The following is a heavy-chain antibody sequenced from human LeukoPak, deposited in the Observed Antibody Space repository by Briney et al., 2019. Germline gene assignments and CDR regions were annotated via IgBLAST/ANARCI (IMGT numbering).Heavy chain of an antibody. J-gene: IGHJ5*02. D-gene: IGHD2-8*01. CDR1: GDSVSSNSAA. CDR2: TYYRSKWYN. Sequence: SQTLSLTCAISGDSVSSNSAAWNWIRQSPSRGLEWLGRTYYRSKWYNDYAVSVKSRITINPDTSKNQFSLQLNSVTPEDTAVYYCENSSPPGVSAPRPPPPGGKGTLVTVSS. V-gene: IGHV6-1*01. CDR3: ENSSPPGVSAPRPPPP.